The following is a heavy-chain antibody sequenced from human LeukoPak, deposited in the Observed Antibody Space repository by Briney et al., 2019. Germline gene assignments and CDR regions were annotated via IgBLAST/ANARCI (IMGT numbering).Heavy chain of an antibody. CDR1: GYSFTSYW. Sequence: GESLKISCKGSGYSFTSYWIGWVRQMPGKGLEWMGIIYPGDSDTRYSPSFQGQVTISADKSISTAYLQWSSLKASDTAMYYCARHVGSYYYGSGSYPKTYYYYYMDVWGKGTTVTVSS. D-gene: IGHD3-10*01. CDR3: ARHVGSYYYGSGSYPKTYYYYYMDV. CDR2: IYPGDSDT. J-gene: IGHJ6*03. V-gene: IGHV5-51*01.